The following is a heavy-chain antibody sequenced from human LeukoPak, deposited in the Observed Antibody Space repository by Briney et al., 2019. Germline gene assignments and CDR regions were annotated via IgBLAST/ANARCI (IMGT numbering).Heavy chain of an antibody. J-gene: IGHJ6*02. CDR1: GYTFTNYY. CDR3: ARELLVGAHYYYYGMDV. V-gene: IGHV1-46*01. D-gene: IGHD3-10*01. CDR2: INLSGGSS. Sequence: ASVKVSCKASGYTFTNYYIHWVRQPPGQGLEWMGIINLSGGSSSYAQKFQGRVTMTSDTSPSPVYLELSRLQAEDTAVHYCARELLVGAHYYYYGMDVWGQGTTVTVSS.